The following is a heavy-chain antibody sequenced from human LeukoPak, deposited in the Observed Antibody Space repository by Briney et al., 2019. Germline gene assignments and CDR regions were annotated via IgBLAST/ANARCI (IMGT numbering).Heavy chain of an antibody. Sequence: TSETLSLTCAVYGGSFSGYYWSWIRQPPGKGLEWIGEINHSGSTNYNPSLKSRVTISVDTSKNQFSLKLSSVTAADTAVYYCARQVFWAARFVPHFDYWGQGTLVTVSS. CDR3: ARQVFWAARFVPHFDY. CDR1: GGSFSGYY. J-gene: IGHJ4*02. D-gene: IGHD3/OR15-3a*01. CDR2: INHSGST. V-gene: IGHV4-34*01.